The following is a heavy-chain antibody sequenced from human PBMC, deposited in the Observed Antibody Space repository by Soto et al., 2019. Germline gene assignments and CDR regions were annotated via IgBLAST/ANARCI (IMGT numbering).Heavy chain of an antibody. J-gene: IGHJ4*02. CDR2: ISSTGRTI. CDR1: GFTFSNYY. V-gene: IGHV3-11*01. Sequence: PGGSLRLSCGASGFTFSNYYMSWIRQAPGKGLEWVSYISSTGRTIYYADSVKGRFTVSRDNAQNSLSLKLNSLRVEDTAVYYCERSYSSGWEFDYWGQGTQVTDS. CDR3: ERSYSSGWEFDY. D-gene: IGHD6-19*01.